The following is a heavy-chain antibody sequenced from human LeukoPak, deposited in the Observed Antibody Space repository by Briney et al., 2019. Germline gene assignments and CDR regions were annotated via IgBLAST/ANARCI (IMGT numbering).Heavy chain of an antibody. CDR3: AREQVSSSWLYYYYYGMDV. CDR2: INPNSGGT. D-gene: IGHD6-13*01. V-gene: IGHV1-2*04. Sequence: ASVKVSCKASGYTFTGYYMHWVRQAPGQGLEWMGWINPNSGGTNYAQKFQGWVTMIRDTSISTAYMELSRLRSDDTAVYYCAREQVSSSWLYYYYYGMDVWGQGTTVTVSS. J-gene: IGHJ6*02. CDR1: GYTFTGYY.